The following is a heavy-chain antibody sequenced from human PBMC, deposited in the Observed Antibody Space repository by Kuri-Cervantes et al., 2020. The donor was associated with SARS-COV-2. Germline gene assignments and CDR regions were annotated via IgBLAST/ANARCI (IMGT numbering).Heavy chain of an antibody. V-gene: IGHV3-11*05. J-gene: IGHJ4*02. D-gene: IGHD3-22*01. CDR3: ARVKDYDSSGPSPNFDY. CDR1: GFTFSDYF. Sequence: GGSLRLSCAASGFTFSDYFMSWIRQAPGKGLEWLSYISSRSSYIHYADSVRGRFTISRDNAKSSLFLQMNSLRAEDTAVYYCARVKDYDSSGPSPNFDYWGQGTLVTVSS. CDR2: ISSRSSYI.